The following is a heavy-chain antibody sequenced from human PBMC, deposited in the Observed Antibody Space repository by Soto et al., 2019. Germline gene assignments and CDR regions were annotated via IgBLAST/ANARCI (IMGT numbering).Heavy chain of an antibody. CDR1: GFSLNTSGMC. J-gene: IGHJ4*02. V-gene: IGHV2-70*01. Sequence: SGPTLVNPTQTLPLTCTFSGFSLNTSGMCVSWIRQPPGKALEWLALINWDDDKYYSTSLKTRLTISKDTSKNQVLLTMTNMDPVDTATYFCARMRDYYDVSGYYYDYWGQGTLVTVSS. CDR2: INWDDDK. CDR3: ARMRDYYDVSGYYYDY. D-gene: IGHD3-22*01.